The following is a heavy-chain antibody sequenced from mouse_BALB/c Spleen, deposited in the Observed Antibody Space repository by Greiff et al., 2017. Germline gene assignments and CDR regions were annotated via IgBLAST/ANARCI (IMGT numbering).Heavy chain of an antibody. CDR3: AREDGYDPFAY. Sequence: EVKLMESGGGLVKPGGSLKLSCAASGFTFSSYAMSWVRQSPEKRLEWVAEISSGGSYTYYPDTVTGRFTISRDNAKNTLYLEMSSLRSEDTAMYYCAREDGYDPFAYWGQGTLVTVSA. CDR2: ISSGGSYT. D-gene: IGHD2-2*01. J-gene: IGHJ3*01. CDR1: GFTFSSYA. V-gene: IGHV5-9-4*01.